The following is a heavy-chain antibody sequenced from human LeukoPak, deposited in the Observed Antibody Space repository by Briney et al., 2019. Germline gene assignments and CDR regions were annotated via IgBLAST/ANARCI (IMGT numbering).Heavy chain of an antibody. CDR2: INSDGSST. CDR1: GFTFRSYW. V-gene: IGHV3-74*01. Sequence: AGGSLRLSCAASGFTFRSYWMHWVRHAPGKGLVWVSRINSDGSSTSYADSVKGRFTISRDNAKNTLYLQMNSLRAEDTAVYYCAREYSSGWYIHGMDVWGQGTTVTVFS. CDR3: AREYSSGWYIHGMDV. D-gene: IGHD6-19*01. J-gene: IGHJ6*02.